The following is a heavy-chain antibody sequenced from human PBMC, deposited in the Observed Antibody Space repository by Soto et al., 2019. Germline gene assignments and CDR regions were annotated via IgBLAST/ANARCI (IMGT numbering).Heavy chain of an antibody. Sequence: PGGSLRLSCAAPGFTFSSFGMHWVRQAPGKGLGWVAFISYDGRKKYFADSVKGRFTISRDNSKNTLYLQMNSLRAEDTAVYYCAKDISDCSGGSCYSDYYYYGMDVWGQGTPVTVSS. V-gene: IGHV3-30*18. J-gene: IGHJ6*01. CDR3: AKDISDCSGGSCYSDYYYYGMDV. CDR1: GFTFSSFG. D-gene: IGHD2-15*01. CDR2: ISYDGRKK.